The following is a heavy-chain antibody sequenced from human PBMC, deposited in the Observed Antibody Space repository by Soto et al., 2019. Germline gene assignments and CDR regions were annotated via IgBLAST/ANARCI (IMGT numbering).Heavy chain of an antibody. J-gene: IGHJ6*02. CDR2: INPNSGGT. V-gene: IGHV1-2*04. Sequence: GASVKVSCKASGYTFTGYYMHWVRQAPGQGLEWMGWINPNSGGTNYAQKFQGWVTMTRDTSISTAYMELSRLRSDDTAVYYCARARALLLWFGEPSCMDVWGQGTTVTVSS. CDR1: GYTFTGYY. CDR3: ARARALLLWFGEPSCMDV. D-gene: IGHD3-10*01.